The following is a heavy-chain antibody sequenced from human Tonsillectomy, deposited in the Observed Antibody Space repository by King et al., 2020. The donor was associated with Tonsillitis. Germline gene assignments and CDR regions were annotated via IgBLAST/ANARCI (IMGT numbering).Heavy chain of an antibody. J-gene: IGHJ4*02. CDR1: GFTFSSYT. CDR2: ISYDGSNK. V-gene: IGHV3-30-3*01. CDR3: ARDQYSSGWLTVGYFDY. Sequence: VQLVESGGGVVQPGRSLRLSCAASGFTFSSYTMHWVRQAPGKGLEWVAVISYDGSNKYYADSVKGRFTISRDNSKNTLYLQMNSLRADDTAVYYCARDQYSSGWLTVGYFDYWGQGTLVTVSS. D-gene: IGHD6-19*01.